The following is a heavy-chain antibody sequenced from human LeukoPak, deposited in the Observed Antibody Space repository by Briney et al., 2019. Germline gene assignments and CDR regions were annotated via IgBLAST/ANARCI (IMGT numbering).Heavy chain of an antibody. V-gene: IGHV4-28*01. Sequence: PSDTLSLTCAVSGYSISSSNWWGWIRQPPGKGLEWIGYIYYSGSTYYNPSLKSRVTMSVDTSKNQFSLKLSSVTAVDTAVYYCARTSSGSYHNWFDPWSQGTLVTVSS. D-gene: IGHD1-26*01. J-gene: IGHJ5*02. CDR3: ARTSSGSYHNWFDP. CDR2: IYYSGST. CDR1: GYSISSSNW.